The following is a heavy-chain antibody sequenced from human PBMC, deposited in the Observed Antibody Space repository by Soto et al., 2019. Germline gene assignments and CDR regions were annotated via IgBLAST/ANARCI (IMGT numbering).Heavy chain of an antibody. CDR1: GFTFSSYA. J-gene: IGHJ4*02. D-gene: IGHD6-19*01. Sequence: ESGGGVVQPGRSLRLSCAASGFTFSSYAMHWVRQAPGKGLEWVAVISYDGSNKYYADSVKGRFTISRDNSKNTLYLQMNSLRAEDTAVYYCAREGQQWLVLMSLGYWGQGTLVTVSS. V-gene: IGHV3-30-3*01. CDR3: AREGQQWLVLMSLGY. CDR2: ISYDGSNK.